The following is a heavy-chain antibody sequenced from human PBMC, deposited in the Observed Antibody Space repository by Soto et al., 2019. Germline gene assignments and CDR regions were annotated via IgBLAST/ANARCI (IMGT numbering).Heavy chain of an antibody. CDR1: GFTFSSYA. CDR2: ISGSGGST. V-gene: IGHV3-23*01. J-gene: IGHJ5*02. CDR3: AKDRGLSSGWAS. Sequence: PRLSCAASGFTFSSYAMSWVRQAPGKGLEWVSAISGSGGSTYYADSVKGRFTISRDNSKNTLYLQMNSLRAEDTAVYYCAKDRGLSSGWASWGQGTLVTVSS. D-gene: IGHD6-19*01.